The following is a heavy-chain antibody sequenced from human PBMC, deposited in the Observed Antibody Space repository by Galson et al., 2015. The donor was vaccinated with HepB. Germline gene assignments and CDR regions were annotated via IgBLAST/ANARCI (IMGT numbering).Heavy chain of an antibody. D-gene: IGHD5-12*01. V-gene: IGHV3-7*03. Sequence: SLRLSCAASGFTFSSYWMSWVRQAPGKGLEWVANIKQDGSEKYYVDSVKGRFTISRDNAKNSLYLQMNSLRAEDTAVYYCAREERCGYEGCEEEGFDYWGQGTLVTVSS. CDR1: GFTFSSYW. CDR2: IKQDGSEK. CDR3: AREERCGYEGCEEEGFDY. J-gene: IGHJ4*02.